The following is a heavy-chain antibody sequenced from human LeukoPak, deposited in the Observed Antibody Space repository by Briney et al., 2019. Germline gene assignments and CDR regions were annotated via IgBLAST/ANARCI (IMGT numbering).Heavy chain of an antibody. CDR1: GFTFSSYA. V-gene: IGHV3-23*01. J-gene: IGHJ4*02. CDR2: ISGSGGST. Sequence: VGSLRLSCAASGFTFSSYAMSWVRQAPGKGLEWVSAISGSGGSTYYADSVKGRFTISRDNSKNTLYLQMNSLSAEDTAVYYCAKDRSGWRGDFDYWGQGTLVTVSS. CDR3: AKDRSGWRGDFDY. D-gene: IGHD6-19*01.